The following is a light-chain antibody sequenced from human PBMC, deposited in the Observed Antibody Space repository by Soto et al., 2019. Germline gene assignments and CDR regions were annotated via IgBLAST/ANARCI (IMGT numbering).Light chain of an antibody. J-gene: IGLJ3*02. V-gene: IGLV1-47*01. CDR2: KNN. CDR3: AAWDGSLSSWV. Sequence: QSVLTQPPSASGTPGQRVTISCSGSSSNIGSNSVYWYQQLPGTAPKLLIYKNNQRPSGVPDRFSGSKSGTSASLAISGLRSEDEADYYCAAWDGSLSSWVFGGGTQMTVL. CDR1: SSNIGSNS.